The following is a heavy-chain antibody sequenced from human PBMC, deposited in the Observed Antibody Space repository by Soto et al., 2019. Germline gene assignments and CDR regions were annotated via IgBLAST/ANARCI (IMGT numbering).Heavy chain of an antibody. CDR1: GFTFSSYD. J-gene: IGHJ4*02. CDR2: ISXNXGTT. D-gene: IGHD1-7*01. V-gene: IGHV3-64*01. Sequence: EVQLAESGGGMVQPGGSLRLSCVASGFTFSSYDMHWVRQAPGKGLEYVSSISXNXGTTYYGNSVXXRFXXSRDNSKXXXXLXXGXLRAEDMAVYYCVRRVSGNYDYWGQGTLVTVSS. CDR3: VRRVSGNYDY.